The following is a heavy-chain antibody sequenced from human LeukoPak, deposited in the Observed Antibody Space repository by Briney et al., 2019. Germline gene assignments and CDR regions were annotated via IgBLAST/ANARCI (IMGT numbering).Heavy chain of an antibody. Sequence: GGSLRLSCAASGFTFSSYSMNWVRLAPGKGLECVSSITISSSYIYYADSVKGRFTISRDNAKNSLYLQMNSLRAEDTAVYYCAREKASFYYDSSGYYESGYWGQGTLVTVSS. CDR3: AREKASFYYDSSGYYESGY. J-gene: IGHJ4*02. D-gene: IGHD3-22*01. V-gene: IGHV3-21*01. CDR1: GFTFSSYS. CDR2: ITISSSYI.